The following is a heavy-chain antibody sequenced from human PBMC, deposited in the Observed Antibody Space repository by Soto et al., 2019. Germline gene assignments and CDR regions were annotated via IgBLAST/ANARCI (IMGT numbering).Heavy chain of an antibody. V-gene: IGHV4-34*01. Sequence: SETLSLTCAVYCGSFSGDYWSWIRQPPGKGLEWIGEINHSGSTNYNPSLKSRVTISVDTSKNQFSLKLSSVTAADTAVYYCARGLRYDYWGQGTLVTVSS. J-gene: IGHJ4*02. CDR2: INHSGST. CDR3: ARGLRYDY. CDR1: CGSFSGDY.